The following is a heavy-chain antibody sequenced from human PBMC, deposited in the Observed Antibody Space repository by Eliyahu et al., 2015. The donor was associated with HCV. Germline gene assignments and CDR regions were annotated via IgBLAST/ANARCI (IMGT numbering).Heavy chain of an antibody. Sequence: QVQLVQSGAEVKKPGASVKVSCKASGYTFTSYAMHWVRQAPGQRLEWMGWINAGNGNTKYSQKFQGRVTITRDTSASTAYMELSSLRSEDTAVYYCARVGQLVRGRNSGYGMDVWGQGTTVTVSS. CDR3: ARVGQLVRGRNSGYGMDV. CDR2: INAGNGNT. D-gene: IGHD6-13*01. CDR1: GYTFTSYA. V-gene: IGHV1-3*01. J-gene: IGHJ6*02.